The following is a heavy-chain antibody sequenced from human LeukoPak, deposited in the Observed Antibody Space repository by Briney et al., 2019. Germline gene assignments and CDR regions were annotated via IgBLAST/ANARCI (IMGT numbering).Heavy chain of an antibody. CDR2: IRYDGSNK. D-gene: IGHD1-26*01. Sequence: GGSLRLSRAASGFTFSSYGMHWVRQAPGKGLEWVAFIRYDGSNKYYADSVKGRFTTSRDNSKNTLYLQMNSLRAEDTAVYYCAKDGGRGSYRGSYFDYWGQGTLVSVSS. CDR3: AKDGGRGSYRGSYFDY. J-gene: IGHJ4*02. V-gene: IGHV3-30*02. CDR1: GFTFSSYG.